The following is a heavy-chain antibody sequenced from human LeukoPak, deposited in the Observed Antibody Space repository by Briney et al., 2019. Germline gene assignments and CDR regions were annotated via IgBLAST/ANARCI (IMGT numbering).Heavy chain of an antibody. CDR2: IYYSGCT. CDR3: ARHRRTYYYDSSGYYLDY. J-gene: IGHJ4*02. CDR1: GGSISSYY. V-gene: IGHV4-59*08. Sequence: SETLSLTCTVSGGSISSYYWSWIRQPPGKGLEWIGYIYYSGCTNYNPSLKSRVTISVDTSKNQFSLKLSSVTAADTAVYYCARHRRTYYYDSSGYYLDYWGQGTLVTVSS. D-gene: IGHD3-22*01.